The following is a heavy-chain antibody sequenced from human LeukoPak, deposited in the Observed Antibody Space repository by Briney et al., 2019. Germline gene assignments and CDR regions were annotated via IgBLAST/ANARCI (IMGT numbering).Heavy chain of an antibody. D-gene: IGHD3-16*01. J-gene: IGHJ4*02. V-gene: IGHV4-39*01. CDR3: ASRPFLWGFAY. CDR2: IFYSGST. Sequence: SETLSLTCTVSGDSISSRSYLWGWIRQPPGKGLEWIGSIFYSGSTYYNPSLKSRVTTSVDTSKNQVSLKLSSVTAADTAVYYCASRPFLWGFAYWGQGTLVTVSS. CDR1: GDSISSRSYL.